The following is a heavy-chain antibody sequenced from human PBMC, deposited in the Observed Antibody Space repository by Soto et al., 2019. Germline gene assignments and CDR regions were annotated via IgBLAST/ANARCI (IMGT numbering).Heavy chain of an antibody. Sequence: PGGSLRLSCAASGFIVSDNYINWVRQAPGKGLEWVSVTYTGGYTYYADSVKGRFTISRDNSKNTLYLQMSSLRAEDTAVYYCAREVSGTSFDYWGQGTLVTVSS. J-gene: IGHJ4*02. CDR3: AREVSGTSFDY. D-gene: IGHD1-7*01. V-gene: IGHV3-53*01. CDR1: GFIVSDNY. CDR2: TYTGGYT.